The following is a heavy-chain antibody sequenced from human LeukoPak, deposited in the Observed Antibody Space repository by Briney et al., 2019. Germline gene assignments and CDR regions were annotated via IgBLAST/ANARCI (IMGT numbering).Heavy chain of an antibody. D-gene: IGHD1-26*01. V-gene: IGHV3-23*01. Sequence: GGSLRLSCAASGFTFSSYDMSWVRQAPGKGLEWVSAISGSGGSTYYADSVKGRFTISRDNSKNTLYLQMNSLRAEDTAVYYCAKSYSGSYWFDAFDIWGQGTMVTVSS. CDR1: GFTFSSYD. J-gene: IGHJ3*02. CDR3: AKSYSGSYWFDAFDI. CDR2: ISGSGGST.